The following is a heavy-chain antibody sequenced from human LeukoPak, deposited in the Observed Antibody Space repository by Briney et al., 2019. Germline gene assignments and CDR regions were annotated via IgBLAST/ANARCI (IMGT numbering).Heavy chain of an antibody. J-gene: IGHJ5*02. D-gene: IGHD3-16*01. CDR3: ARASLRTFGGWFDP. Sequence: SETLSLTCTVSGGSISSSSYYWGWIRQPPGKGLEWIGSIYYSGSTYYNPSLKSRVTISVDTSKNQFSLKLSSVTAADTAVYYCARASLRTFGGWFDPWGQGTLVTVSS. CDR2: IYYSGST. CDR1: GGSISSSSYY. V-gene: IGHV4-39*07.